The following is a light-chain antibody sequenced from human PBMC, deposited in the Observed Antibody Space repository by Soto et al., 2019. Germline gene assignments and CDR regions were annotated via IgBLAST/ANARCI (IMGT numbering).Light chain of an antibody. CDR3: QQYNNWPPYT. CDR1: XXXXXX. V-gene: IGKV3-15*01. J-gene: IGKJ2*01. CDR2: GAS. Sequence: EIVMTQSPATLSVSPGERATLSCRXXXXXXXXXAWYQQKPGQAPSLLIYGASTRAXXIPARFSGSGSGTXXXXXXXXXXXXXXAVXYCQQYNNWPPYTFGQGTKLEIK.